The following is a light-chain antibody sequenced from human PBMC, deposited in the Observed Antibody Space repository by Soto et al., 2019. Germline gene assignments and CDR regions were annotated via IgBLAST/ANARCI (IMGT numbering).Light chain of an antibody. Sequence: EIVLTQSPGTLSLSPGERATLSCRASQGVSSNYFAWYQQRPGQAHRLLFSDASTRPTGIPDRFSGSGSGTDFPLTISRLEPEDFAVYYCQQFGSSPLTFGQGTKVEIK. J-gene: IGKJ1*01. CDR1: QGVSSNY. V-gene: IGKV3-20*01. CDR3: QQFGSSPLT. CDR2: DAS.